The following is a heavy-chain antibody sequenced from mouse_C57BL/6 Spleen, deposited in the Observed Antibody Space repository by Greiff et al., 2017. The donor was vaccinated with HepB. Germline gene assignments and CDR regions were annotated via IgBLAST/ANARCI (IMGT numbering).Heavy chain of an antibody. J-gene: IGHJ3*01. D-gene: IGHD2-2*01. V-gene: IGHV5-4*01. CDR1: GFTFSSYA. Sequence: EVLLVESGGGLVKPGGSLKLSCAASGFTFSSYAMSWVRQTPEKRLEWVATISDGGSYTYYTDNVKGRFTIARDNAKNNLYLQMSHLKSEDTAMYYCARAYAYDEEAVFAYWGQGTPVTVSA. CDR3: ARAYAYDEEAVFAY. CDR2: ISDGGSYT.